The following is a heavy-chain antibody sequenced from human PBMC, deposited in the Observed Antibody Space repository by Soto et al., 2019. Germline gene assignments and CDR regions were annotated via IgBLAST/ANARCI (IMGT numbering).Heavy chain of an antibody. CDR2: ISYDGSNK. D-gene: IGHD6-6*01. Sequence: GGSLRLSCAASGFTFSSYAMHWVRQAPGKGLEWVAVISYDGSNKYYADSVKGRFTISRDNSKNTLYLQMNSLRAEDTAVYYCARDSSSSFWFDPWGQGTLVTVSS. V-gene: IGHV3-30-3*01. J-gene: IGHJ5*02. CDR3: ARDSSSSFWFDP. CDR1: GFTFSSYA.